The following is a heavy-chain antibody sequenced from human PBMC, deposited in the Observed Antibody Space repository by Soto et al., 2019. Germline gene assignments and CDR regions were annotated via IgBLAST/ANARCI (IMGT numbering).Heavy chain of an antibody. D-gene: IGHD3-3*01. CDR2: ISSSSTTI. CDR3: ARDLIWNGYPI. CDR1: GFTFSSHS. Sequence: EVQLVESGGGLVQPGGSLRLSCAASGFTFSSHSMSWVRQAPGKGLEWVSYISSSSTTIYYADSVKGRFTISRDNAEYSLFLHMNSLRDEDTAVSYCARDLIWNGYPIWGQGTLVTVSS. J-gene: IGHJ4*02. V-gene: IGHV3-48*02.